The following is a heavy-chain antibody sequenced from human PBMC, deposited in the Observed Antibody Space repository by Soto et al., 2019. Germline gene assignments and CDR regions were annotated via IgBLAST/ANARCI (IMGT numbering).Heavy chain of an antibody. Sequence: ASVKVSCKASGYTFTGYYMHWVRQAPGQGLEWMGWINPNSGGTNYAQKFQGWVTMTRDMSISTAYMELSRLRSDDTAVYYCARDIRIQLWPHFDYWGQGTPVTVSS. CDR2: INPNSGGT. CDR3: ARDIRIQLWPHFDY. D-gene: IGHD5-18*01. V-gene: IGHV1-2*04. CDR1: GYTFTGYY. J-gene: IGHJ4*02.